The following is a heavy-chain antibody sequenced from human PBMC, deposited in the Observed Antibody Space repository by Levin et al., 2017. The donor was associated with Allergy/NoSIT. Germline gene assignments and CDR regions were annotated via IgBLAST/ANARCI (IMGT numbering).Heavy chain of an antibody. Sequence: GESLKISCAASGFTFSSYSMNWVRQAPGKGLEWVSSISSRSTYIYYADSVKGRFTISRDNAKNSLYLQMNSLRAEDTAVYYCARADDYVWGSEDYWGQGTLVTVSS. CDR3: ARADDYVWGSEDY. V-gene: IGHV3-21*01. CDR2: ISSRSTYI. CDR1: GFTFSSYS. D-gene: IGHD3-16*01. J-gene: IGHJ4*02.